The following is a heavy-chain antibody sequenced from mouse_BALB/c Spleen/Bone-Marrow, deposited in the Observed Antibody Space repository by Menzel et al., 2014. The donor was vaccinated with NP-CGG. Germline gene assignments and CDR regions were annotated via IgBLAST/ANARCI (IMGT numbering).Heavy chain of an antibody. V-gene: IGHV1-82*01. J-gene: IGHJ2*01. CDR3: VRGGNYRFDY. Sequence: LQESGPELVKPGASVKISCKASGYAFSCSWMNWVKQRPGQGHEWIGRIYPGDGDTNYNGKFKGKATLTADKSSSTAYMQLSSLTSVDSAVYFCVRGGNYRFDYWGQGTTLTVSS. CDR1: GYAFSCSW. D-gene: IGHD2-1*01. CDR2: IYPGDGDT.